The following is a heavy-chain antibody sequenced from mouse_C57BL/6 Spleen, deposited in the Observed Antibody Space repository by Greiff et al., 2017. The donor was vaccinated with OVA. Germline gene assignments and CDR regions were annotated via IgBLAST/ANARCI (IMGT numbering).Heavy chain of an antibody. CDR2: ISYDGSN. Sequence: VQLKESGPGLVKPSQSLSLTCSVTGYSITSGYYWNWIRQFPGNKLEWMGYISYDGSNNYNLSLKNRISITRDTSKNQFFLKLNSVTTEDTATYYCAREDYGYDEGYYFDYWGQGTTLTVSS. J-gene: IGHJ2*01. V-gene: IGHV3-6*01. CDR1: GYSITSGYY. CDR3: AREDYGYDEGYYFDY. D-gene: IGHD2-2*01.